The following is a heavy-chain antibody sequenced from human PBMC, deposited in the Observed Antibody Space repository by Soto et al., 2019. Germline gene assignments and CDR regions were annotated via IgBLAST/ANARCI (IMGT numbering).Heavy chain of an antibody. CDR3: ARTGVSRAFEI. V-gene: IGHV5-51*01. J-gene: IGHJ3*02. Sequence: PGESLKISCKGSGFSFTSYWIGWVRQMPGKGLECMGIIYPRDSDTRYNPSFQGQVAISVDESITTAYLQWSSLETSDTAIYYCARTGVSRAFEIWGQGTMVTVS. D-gene: IGHD3-3*01. CDR1: GFSFTSYW. CDR2: IYPRDSDT.